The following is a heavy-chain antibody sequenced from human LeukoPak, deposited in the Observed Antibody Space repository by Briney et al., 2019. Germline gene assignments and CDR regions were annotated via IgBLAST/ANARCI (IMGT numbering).Heavy chain of an antibody. Sequence: PGGSLRLSCAASGFTFSSYEMNWVRQAPGEGLEWVSYISSSGSTIYYADSVKGRFTISRDNAKNSLYLQMNSLRAEDTAVYYCARLDYGDYRGAFDIWGQGTMVTVSS. CDR3: ARLDYGDYRGAFDI. CDR1: GFTFSSYE. CDR2: ISSSGSTI. D-gene: IGHD4-17*01. J-gene: IGHJ3*02. V-gene: IGHV3-48*03.